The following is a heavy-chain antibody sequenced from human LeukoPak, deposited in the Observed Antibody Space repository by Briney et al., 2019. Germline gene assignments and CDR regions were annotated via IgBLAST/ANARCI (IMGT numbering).Heavy chain of an antibody. J-gene: IGHJ4*02. CDR2: IYNSGST. CDR1: GGSISTYY. D-gene: IGHD3-22*01. CDR3: TRGGYYEPIDS. V-gene: IGHV4-59*01. Sequence: SETLSLTCSVSGGSISTYYWSWIRQTPGKGLEQIGYIYNSGSTNYNPSLEGRVTMSIDTSKNQFSLKLSSVTAADTAVYYCTRGGYYEPIDSWGQGALVTVSS.